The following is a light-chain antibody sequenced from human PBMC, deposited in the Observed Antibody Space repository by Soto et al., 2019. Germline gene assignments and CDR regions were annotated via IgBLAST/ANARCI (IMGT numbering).Light chain of an antibody. V-gene: IGKV3-11*01. CDR2: DAS. Sequence: EIVLTQSPATLSLSPGERATLSCRASQSVSSYLAWYQQKPDQAPRLLISDASNRATGIPARCSGSGSGTDFTLTISSLEPEDFAVYYCQQGSNWPLTFGAGTKVEIK. J-gene: IGKJ4*01. CDR3: QQGSNWPLT. CDR1: QSVSSY.